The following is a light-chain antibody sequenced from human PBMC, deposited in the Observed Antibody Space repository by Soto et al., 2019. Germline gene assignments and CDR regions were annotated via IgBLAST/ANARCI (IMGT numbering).Light chain of an antibody. J-gene: IGLJ3*02. Sequence: QSALTQPRSVSGSPGQSVTISCTGTSSDVGGYNYVSWYQQHPGKAPKLMIYDVSKRPSGVPDRFSGSKSGNTASLTISGLQAEDEADYCCCSYAGSYWVFGGGTKLT. CDR2: DVS. CDR1: SSDVGGYNY. CDR3: CSYAGSYWV. V-gene: IGLV2-11*01.